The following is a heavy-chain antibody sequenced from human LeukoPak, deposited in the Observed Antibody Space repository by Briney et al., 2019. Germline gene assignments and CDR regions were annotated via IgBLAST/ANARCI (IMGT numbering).Heavy chain of an antibody. V-gene: IGHV3-72*01. Sequence: GSLVLSCVASGFTFSDHYMDWGRQAPGKGLGWVGRIRNKVNSYTTEYAASVKGSFIISRDESKNSMFLQLNNLKIEDTAVYYCTRGAGGTAAAGNSLYYHPMDVWGQGTTVTVSS. CDR3: TRGAGGTAAAGNSLYYHPMDV. D-gene: IGHD6-25*01. J-gene: IGHJ6*02. CDR1: GFTFSDHY. CDR2: IRNKVNSYTT.